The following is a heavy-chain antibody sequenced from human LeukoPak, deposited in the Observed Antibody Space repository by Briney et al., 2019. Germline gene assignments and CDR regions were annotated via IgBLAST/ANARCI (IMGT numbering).Heavy chain of an antibody. Sequence: PGGSLRLSCAASGFTFSSYEMNWVRQAPGKGLEWVSYISSSGSTIYYADSVKGRFTISRDNSKNTLYLQMNSLRAEDTAVYYCAKDTRFLETLNWFDPWGQGTLVTVSS. D-gene: IGHD3-3*01. J-gene: IGHJ5*02. V-gene: IGHV3-48*03. CDR2: ISSSGSTI. CDR3: AKDTRFLETLNWFDP. CDR1: GFTFSSYE.